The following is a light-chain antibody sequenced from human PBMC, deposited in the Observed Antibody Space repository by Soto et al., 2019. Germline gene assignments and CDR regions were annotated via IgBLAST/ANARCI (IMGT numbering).Light chain of an antibody. Sequence: DIQMTQSPSSLSASVGDRVTITCRASQSISSYLNWYQQKPGKAPNLLIYAASSLQSGVPSRFSGSGSGTDFTLTISSLQPGDFATYYCQQSYSTPRTFGQGTKVEIK. J-gene: IGKJ1*01. CDR1: QSISSY. CDR3: QQSYSTPRT. CDR2: AAS. V-gene: IGKV1-39*01.